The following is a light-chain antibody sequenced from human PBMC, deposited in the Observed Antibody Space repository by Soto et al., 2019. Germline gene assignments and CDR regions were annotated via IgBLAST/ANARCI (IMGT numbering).Light chain of an antibody. V-gene: IGLV2-8*01. CDR3: CSYADNNDYV. Sequence: QSVLTQPPSASGSLGQSVTISFTGTISDVGAYNYVSWYQQHPGKAPKLMIYEVTRRPSGVPDRFSGSKSGNTASLNVSGLQAEDEADYYCCSYADNNDYVFRTGTKVTVL. J-gene: IGLJ1*01. CDR1: ISDVGAYNY. CDR2: EVT.